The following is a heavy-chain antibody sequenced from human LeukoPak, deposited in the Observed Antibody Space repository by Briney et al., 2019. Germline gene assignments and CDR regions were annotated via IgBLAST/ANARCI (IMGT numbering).Heavy chain of an antibody. Sequence: PGKSLRLSCAVSGFTFSSFPFHWVRQAPGKGLEWVAAISTDGSYKYHGDSVKGRFTISRDNPMNTLYLQMNGLRPDDTAVYYCARSLIPGRWYFDLWGRGTLVTLSS. J-gene: IGHJ2*01. CDR1: GFTFSSFP. D-gene: IGHD3-16*01. CDR2: ISTDGSYK. V-gene: IGHV3-30*04. CDR3: ARSLIPGRWYFDL.